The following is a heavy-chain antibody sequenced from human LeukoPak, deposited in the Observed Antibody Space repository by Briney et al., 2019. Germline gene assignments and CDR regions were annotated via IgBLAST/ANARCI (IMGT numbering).Heavy chain of an antibody. CDR3: VRTNPWDLTYYFDY. CDR1: GGSISSYY. D-gene: IGHD1-14*01. Sequence: SETLSLTCTVSGGSISSYYWSWIRQPPGKGLEWIGYIYYSGSTNYNPSLKSRVTISVDTSKNQFSLRLTSVTAADTAVYYCVRTNPWDLTYYFDYWGQGTLVTVSS. CDR2: IYYSGST. V-gene: IGHV4-59*01. J-gene: IGHJ4*02.